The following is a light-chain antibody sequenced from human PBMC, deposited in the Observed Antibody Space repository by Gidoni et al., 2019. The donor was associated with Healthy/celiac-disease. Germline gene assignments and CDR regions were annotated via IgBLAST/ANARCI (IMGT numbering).Light chain of an antibody. J-gene: IGKJ1*01. Sequence: DIVLTQSPATLSLSPGERATLSCRASQSVSSYLAWYQQKPGQAPRLLIYDASNRAPGIPARFSGSGAGTDFTLTISSRENEDLAVYDCQQRINWPPTFGHGTKVEIK. CDR2: DAS. V-gene: IGKV3-11*01. CDR3: QQRINWPPT. CDR1: QSVSSY.